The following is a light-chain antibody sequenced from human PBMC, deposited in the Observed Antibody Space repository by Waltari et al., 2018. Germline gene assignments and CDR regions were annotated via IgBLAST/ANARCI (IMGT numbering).Light chain of an antibody. CDR2: AAS. J-gene: IGKJ4*01. CDR1: EDIRND. CDR3: LQEYIFPHT. V-gene: IGKV1-6*01. Sequence: IQITQTPSSLSASVGGRVTLTRRASEDIRNDLGRFQQKPGKAPRLLIFAASTLQHGVQSRFRGSGSGTVFTLTISSLQPEEFATYFSLQEYIFPHTFGGGTTVEI.